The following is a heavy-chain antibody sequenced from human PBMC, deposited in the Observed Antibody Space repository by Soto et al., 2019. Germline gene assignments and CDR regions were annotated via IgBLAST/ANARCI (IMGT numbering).Heavy chain of an antibody. J-gene: IGHJ3*02. Sequence: QVQLVESGGGVVQPGRSLRLSCAASGFTFSSYGMHWVRQAPGKGLEWVAVIWYDGSNKYYADSVKGRFTISRDNSKNTLYLQMNSLRAEDTAVYYCARGSMIVVDDAFDIWGQGTMVTVSS. CDR3: ARGSMIVVDDAFDI. CDR1: GFTFSSYG. CDR2: IWYDGSNK. D-gene: IGHD3-22*01. V-gene: IGHV3-33*01.